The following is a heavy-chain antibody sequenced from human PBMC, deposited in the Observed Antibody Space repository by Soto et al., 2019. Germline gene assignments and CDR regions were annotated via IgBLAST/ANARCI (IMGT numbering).Heavy chain of an antibody. Sequence: EVQLVESGGGLVKPGGSLRLSCAASGFTFSNAWMNWVRQAPGKGLEWVGRIKSKTDGGTTDYAAPVKGRFTISRDDSKNTLYQQMNSLKTEDTAVYDCTTVAAGTDWFDPWGQGTLVTVSS. CDR3: TTVAAGTDWFDP. V-gene: IGHV3-15*07. CDR1: GFTFSNAW. CDR2: IKSKTDGGTT. D-gene: IGHD6-13*01. J-gene: IGHJ5*02.